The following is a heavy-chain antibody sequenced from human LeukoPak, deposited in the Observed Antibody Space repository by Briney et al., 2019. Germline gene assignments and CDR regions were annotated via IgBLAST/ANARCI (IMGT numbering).Heavy chain of an antibody. J-gene: IGHJ1*01. CDR1: GFIVSSNH. V-gene: IGHV3-48*02. Sequence: PGGSLRLSCAASGFIVSSNHMNWVRQAPGKGLEWVSYISSSSSTIYYADSVKGRFTISRDNAKNSLYLQMNSLRDEDTAVYYCAKDSDYYHSSGYYYAYFQHWGQGTLVTVSS. CDR2: ISSSSSTI. D-gene: IGHD3-22*01. CDR3: AKDSDYYHSSGYYYAYFQH.